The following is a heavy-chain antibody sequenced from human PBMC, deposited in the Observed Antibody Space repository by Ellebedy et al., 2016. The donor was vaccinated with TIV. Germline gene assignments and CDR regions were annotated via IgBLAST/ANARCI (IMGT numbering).Heavy chain of an antibody. CDR2: IYAGDSDT. J-gene: IGHJ4*02. Sequence: GESLKISCKGSGYSFTNYWIGWVRQMPGKGLEWMGIIYAGDSDTRYSPSFQGPVTISADKSISTAYLQWSTLKDSDTAMYYCARGFDTSGYYLTPQLDYWGQGTLVTVSS. D-gene: IGHD3-22*01. V-gene: IGHV5-51*01. CDR3: ARGFDTSGYYLTPQLDY. CDR1: GYSFTNYW.